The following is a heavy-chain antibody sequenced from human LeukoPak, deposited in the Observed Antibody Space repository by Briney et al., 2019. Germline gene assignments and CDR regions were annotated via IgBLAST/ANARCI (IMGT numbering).Heavy chain of an antibody. D-gene: IGHD3-3*01. CDR3: ARGRGGNYDFWDYFDY. V-gene: IGHV4-4*07. CDR1: GGSISSYY. Sequence: SSETLSLTCTVSGGSISSYYWSWIRQPAGKGLEWIGRIYTSGSTNYNPSLKSRVTMSVDTSKNQFSLKLSSVTAADTAVYYCARGRGGNYDFWDYFDYWGQGTLVTVSS. CDR2: IYTSGST. J-gene: IGHJ4*02.